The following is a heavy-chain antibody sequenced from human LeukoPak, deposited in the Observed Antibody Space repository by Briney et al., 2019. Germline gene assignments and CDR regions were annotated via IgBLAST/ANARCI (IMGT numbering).Heavy chain of an antibody. Sequence: GGSLRLSCTASGFTFSNYWMHWVRQAPGKGLVWVSLINSDGSTAYADCVKDRFTISRDNAKNTLYLQMNSLRAEDTAVYYCAREYSTSWYSLDFWGQGTLVTVSS. CDR2: INSDGST. CDR1: GFTFSNYW. CDR3: AREYSTSWYSLDF. D-gene: IGHD6-13*01. V-gene: IGHV3-74*01. J-gene: IGHJ4*02.